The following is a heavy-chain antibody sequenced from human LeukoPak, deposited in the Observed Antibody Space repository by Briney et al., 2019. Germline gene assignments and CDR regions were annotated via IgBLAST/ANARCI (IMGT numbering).Heavy chain of an antibody. Sequence: SSETLSLTCTVSGGSISSYYWSWIRQPAGKGLEWIGRIYTSGSTNYNPSFKSRVTMSVDTSKSPFSLRLSSVTGADTAVYYCARGGYYGSGYCLDYWGQGTLVTVSS. V-gene: IGHV4-4*07. CDR3: ARGGYYGSGYCLDY. CDR2: IYTSGST. J-gene: IGHJ4*02. D-gene: IGHD3-10*01. CDR1: GGSISSYY.